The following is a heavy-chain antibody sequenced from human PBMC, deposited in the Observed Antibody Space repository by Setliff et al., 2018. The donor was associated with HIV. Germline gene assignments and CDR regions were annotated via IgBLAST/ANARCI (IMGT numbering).Heavy chain of an antibody. J-gene: IGHJ4*02. CDR1: GGTFSSYA. D-gene: IGHD3-16*01. V-gene: IGHV1-18*01. CDR3: ARLKSGSLGGYVDY. Sequence: ASVKVSCKASGGTFSSYAVSWVRQAPGQGLEWMGWISNDNGDTKYAQKLQGRVTMTTDTSTSTAYMELGRLRSDDTAVYYCARLKSGSLGGYVDYWGQGTLVTVSS. CDR2: ISNDNGDT.